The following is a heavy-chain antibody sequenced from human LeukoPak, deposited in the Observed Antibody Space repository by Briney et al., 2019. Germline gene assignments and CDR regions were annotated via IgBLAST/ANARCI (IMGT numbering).Heavy chain of an antibody. V-gene: IGHV3-7*03. CDR1: GFTFSSSW. J-gene: IGHJ4*02. CDR2: IRQDGNEK. CDR3: ARDRTGAGLDY. D-gene: IGHD1-14*01. Sequence: GGSLRLSCAASGFTFSSSWMSWVRRAPGKGLEWVANIRQDGNEKYFADSVKGRFTVSRDNAKNSLFLQVNSLRAEDTAVYYCARDRTGAGLDYWGQGTLVTVSS.